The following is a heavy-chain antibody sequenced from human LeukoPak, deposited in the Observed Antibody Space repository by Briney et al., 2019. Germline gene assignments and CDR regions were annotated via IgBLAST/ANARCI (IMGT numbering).Heavy chain of an antibody. CDR3: ARLHAGSGSYGDIDY. CDR1: GGSIGSSNW. D-gene: IGHD3-10*01. J-gene: IGHJ4*02. Sequence: SETLSLTCAVSGGSIGSSNWWSWVRQPPGKGLEWIGEIFHSGSTNYSPSLKSRVTISVDKSKNQFSLKLSSVTAADTAVYYCARLHAGSGSYGDIDYWGQGTLVTVSS. V-gene: IGHV4-4*02. CDR2: IFHSGST.